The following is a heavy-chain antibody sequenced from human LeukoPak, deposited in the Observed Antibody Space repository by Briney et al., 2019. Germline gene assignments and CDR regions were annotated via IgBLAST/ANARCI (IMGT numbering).Heavy chain of an antibody. V-gene: IGHV4-4*07. J-gene: IGHJ6*03. CDR1: GGSISSYY. D-gene: IGHD3-10*01. CDR2: IYTSGST. CDR3: ARDLRGVHYYYYMDV. Sequence: SGTLSLTCTVSGGSISSYYWSWIRQPAGKGLEWIGRIYTSGSTNYNPSLKSRVTMSVDTSKNQFSLKLSSVTAADTAVYYCARDLRGVHYYYYMDVWGKGTTVTVSS.